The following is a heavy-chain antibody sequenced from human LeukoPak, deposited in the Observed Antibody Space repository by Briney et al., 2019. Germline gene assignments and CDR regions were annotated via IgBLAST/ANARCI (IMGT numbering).Heavy chain of an antibody. CDR1: GGSFSGYY. CDR2: INHSGST. CDR3: ARHLNSRGGQLVPYYFDY. D-gene: IGHD6-13*01. V-gene: IGHV4-34*01. J-gene: IGHJ4*02. Sequence: SETLSLTCAVYGGSFSGYYWSWIRQPPGKGLEWIGEINHSGSTNYNPSLKSRVTISVDTSKNQFSLKLSSVTAADTAVYYCARHLNSRGGQLVPYYFDYWGQGTLVTVSS.